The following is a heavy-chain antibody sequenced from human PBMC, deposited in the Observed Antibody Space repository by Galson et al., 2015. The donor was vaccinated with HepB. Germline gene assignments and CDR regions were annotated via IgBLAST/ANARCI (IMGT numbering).Heavy chain of an antibody. CDR3: VRPISREQWPD. D-gene: IGHD6-19*01. Sequence: SLRLSCAASGFSFNRYSMNWVRQAPGKGLEWVSYISSSSSTTYYADSVKGRFTISRDNAKNSLYLQMNSLRVEDTAVYYCVRPISREQWPDWGQGTLVTVSS. CDR2: ISSSSSTT. V-gene: IGHV3-48*01. J-gene: IGHJ4*02. CDR1: GFSFNRYS.